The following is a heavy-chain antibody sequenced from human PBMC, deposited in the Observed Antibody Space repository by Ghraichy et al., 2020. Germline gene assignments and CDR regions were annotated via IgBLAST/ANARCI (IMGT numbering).Heavy chain of an antibody. CDR2: IYYSGST. D-gene: IGHD6-19*01. CDR1: VGSISSYY. V-gene: IGHV4-59*01. Sequence: SETLSLTCTVSVGSISSYYWSWIRQPPGKGLEWIGYIYYSGSTNYNPSLKSRVTISVDTSKNQFSLKLRSVTAADTAVYYCARVRQWPTRFDPWGQGTLVTVTS. J-gene: IGHJ5*02. CDR3: ARVRQWPTRFDP.